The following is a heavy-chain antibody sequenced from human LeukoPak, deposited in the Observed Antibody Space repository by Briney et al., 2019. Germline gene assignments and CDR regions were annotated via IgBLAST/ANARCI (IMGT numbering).Heavy chain of an antibody. CDR3: ARDLDNGGNSIWYFDL. V-gene: IGHV4-39*07. CDR2: IYYSGST. J-gene: IGHJ2*01. CDR1: GGPISSSSYY. D-gene: IGHD4-23*01. Sequence: KPSETLSLTCTVSGGPISSSSYYWGWIRQPPGKGLEWIGSIYYSGSTYYNPSLKSRVTISVDTSKNQFSLKLSSVTAADTAVYYCARDLDNGGNSIWYFDLWSRGTLVTVSS.